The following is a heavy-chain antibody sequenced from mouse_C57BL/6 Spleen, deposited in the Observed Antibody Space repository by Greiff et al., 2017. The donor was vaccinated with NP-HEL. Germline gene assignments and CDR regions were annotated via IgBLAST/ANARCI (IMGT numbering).Heavy chain of an antibody. D-gene: IGHD3-2*02. CDR3: ARSEQLRSYAMDY. CDR2: IYPRSGNT. V-gene: IGHV1-81*01. J-gene: IGHJ4*01. Sequence: QVQLKQSGAELARPGASVKLSCKASGYTFTSYGISWVKQRTGQGLEWIGEIYPRSGNTYYNEKFKGKAKLTADKSSSTAYMELRSLTSEDSAVYFCARSEQLRSYAMDYWGQGTSVTVSS. CDR1: GYTFTSYG.